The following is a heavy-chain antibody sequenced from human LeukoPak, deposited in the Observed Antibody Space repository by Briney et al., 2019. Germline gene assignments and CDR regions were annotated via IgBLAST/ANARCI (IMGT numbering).Heavy chain of an antibody. J-gene: IGHJ4*02. CDR2: ISSGGSSI. V-gene: IGHV3-11*01. CDR3: AREPYYDSSGYCLDY. Sequence: PGGSLRLSCAASGFIFSDYYMSWIRQAPGKGLEWVSYISSGGSSIYYADSVKGRFTISRDNAKNSLYLQMNSLRAEDTAVYYCAREPYYDSSGYCLDYWGQGTLVTVSS. CDR1: GFIFSDYY. D-gene: IGHD3-22*01.